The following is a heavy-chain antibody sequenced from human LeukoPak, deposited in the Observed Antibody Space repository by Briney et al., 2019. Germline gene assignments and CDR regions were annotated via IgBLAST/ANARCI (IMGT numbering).Heavy chain of an antibody. V-gene: IGHV3-30*02. J-gene: IGHJ6*03. CDR2: IRYDGSNK. CDR3: AKDGSSGITIFGVVTHLHENYYYYMDV. CDR1: GFTFSRYS. Sequence: GGSLRLSCAASGFTFSRYSMNWVRQAPGKGLEWVAFIRYDGSNKNYADFVKGRFTISRDNSKNTLYLQMNSLRAEDTAVYYCAKDGSSGITIFGVVTHLHENYYYYMDVWGKGTTVTVSS. D-gene: IGHD3-3*01.